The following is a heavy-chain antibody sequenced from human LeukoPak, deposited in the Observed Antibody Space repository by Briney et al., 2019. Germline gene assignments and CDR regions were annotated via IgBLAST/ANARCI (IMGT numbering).Heavy chain of an antibody. CDR3: ATHVHSSSWYESYFDY. J-gene: IGHJ4*02. Sequence: SVKVSCKASGGTFSSYAISWVRQAPGQGLEWMGGIIPIFGTANYAQKFQGRVTITTDESTSTAYMELSSLRSEDTAVYYCATHVHSSSWYESYFDYWGQGTLVTVSS. CDR2: IIPIFGTA. V-gene: IGHV1-69*05. D-gene: IGHD6-13*01. CDR1: GGTFSSYA.